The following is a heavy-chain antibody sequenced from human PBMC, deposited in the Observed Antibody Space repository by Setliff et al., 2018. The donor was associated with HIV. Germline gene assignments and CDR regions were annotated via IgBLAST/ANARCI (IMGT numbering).Heavy chain of an antibody. D-gene: IGHD2-2*01. CDR3: ARGPPIVVVPAALLTFDY. J-gene: IGHJ4*02. CDR2: ISGYNGDT. Sequence: ASVKVSCKASGYTFTSYGISWLRQAPGQGLERMGWISGYNGDTHSTQKFQGRVTMTTDTSTNTAYMELRSLRSDDTAVYYCARGPPIVVVPAALLTFDYWGQGTLVTVSS. V-gene: IGHV1-18*01. CDR1: GYTFTSYG.